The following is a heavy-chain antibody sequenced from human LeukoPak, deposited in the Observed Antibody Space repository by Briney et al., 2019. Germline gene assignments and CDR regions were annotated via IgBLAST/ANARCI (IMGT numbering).Heavy chain of an antibody. V-gene: IGHV4-59*01. D-gene: IGHD3-9*01. Sequence: ASESLSLTRTVSGGSISSYYWSWIRQPPGKGLEWIGYIFYSGSTNYNPSLKSRVTISVDTSKNQFSLKLSSVTAADTAVYYCARGVRYFDWLSPHYFDYWGQGTLVTVSS. CDR2: IFYSGST. J-gene: IGHJ4*02. CDR3: ARGVRYFDWLSPHYFDY. CDR1: GGSISSYY.